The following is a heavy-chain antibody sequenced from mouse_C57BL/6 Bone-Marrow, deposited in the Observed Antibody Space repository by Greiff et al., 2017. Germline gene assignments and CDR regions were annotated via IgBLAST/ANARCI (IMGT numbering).Heavy chain of an antibody. D-gene: IGHD2-3*01. V-gene: IGHV1-64*01. CDR2: IHPNSGST. Sequence: QVQLKQPGAELVKPGASVKLSCKASGYTFTSYWMHWVKQRPGQGLEWIGMIHPNSGSTNYNEKFKSKATLTVDKSSSTAYMQLSSLTSEDSAVYYCARSGEGYYYFDYWGQGTTLTVSS. CDR3: ARSGEGYYYFDY. J-gene: IGHJ2*01. CDR1: GYTFTSYW.